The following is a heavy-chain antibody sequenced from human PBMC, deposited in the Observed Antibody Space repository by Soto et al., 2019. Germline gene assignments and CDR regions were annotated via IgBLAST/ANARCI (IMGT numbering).Heavy chain of an antibody. J-gene: IGHJ6*02. CDR1: GFTFSSYA. CDR2: ISSNGGST. V-gene: IGHV3-64D*06. Sequence: GGSLRLSCSASGFTFSSYAMHWVRQAPGKGLEYVSAISSNGGSTYYADSVKGRFTISRDNSKNTLYLQMSSLRAEDTAVYYCVKDRFDYSNYYYYGMDVRGQGTTVTVSS. CDR3: VKDRFDYSNYYYYGMDV. D-gene: IGHD4-4*01.